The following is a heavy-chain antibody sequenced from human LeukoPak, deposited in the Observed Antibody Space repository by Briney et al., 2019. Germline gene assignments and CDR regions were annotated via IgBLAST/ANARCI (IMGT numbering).Heavy chain of an antibody. J-gene: IGHJ6*02. Sequence: ASVKVSCKASGYTFTSNGISWVRQAPGQGLEWMGWISAYNGNTNYAQKVQGRITVTTDTSTATAYMELRSLRSDDTAVYYCARDGAINGDYVYYFGMDVWGQGTTVTVSS. D-gene: IGHD4-17*01. CDR1: GYTFTSNG. CDR2: ISAYNGNT. V-gene: IGHV1-18*01. CDR3: ARDGAINGDYVYYFGMDV.